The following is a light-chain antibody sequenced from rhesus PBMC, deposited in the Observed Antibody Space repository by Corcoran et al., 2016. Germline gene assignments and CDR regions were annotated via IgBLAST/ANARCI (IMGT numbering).Light chain of an antibody. V-gene: IGKV1-44*02. CDR2: AAS. Sequence: DIQMTQSPSSLSASVGDRVTITCRASQTINSYLAWYPQRPGKVPKLLIYAASSLESGGPSRFSGSGYGTECTLTSKSLQPEDCSTYYCQQHNRHPWTFGKGTKVEIK. CDR1: QTINSY. CDR3: QQHNRHPWT. J-gene: IGKJ1*01.